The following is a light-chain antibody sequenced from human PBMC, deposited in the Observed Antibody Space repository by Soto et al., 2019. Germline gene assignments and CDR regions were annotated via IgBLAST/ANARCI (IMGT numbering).Light chain of an antibody. CDR2: GAS. CDR3: QEDGSSRT. CDR1: QSVSSTY. Sequence: EIVLTQSPGTLSLSPGERATLSCRASQSVSSTYLAWYQQKPGQAPRLLIYGASSRATGIPDRFSGSGSGTDFTLTIRRLEPEDFAVYYCQEDGSSRTFGQGTQVEIK. J-gene: IGKJ1*01. V-gene: IGKV3-20*01.